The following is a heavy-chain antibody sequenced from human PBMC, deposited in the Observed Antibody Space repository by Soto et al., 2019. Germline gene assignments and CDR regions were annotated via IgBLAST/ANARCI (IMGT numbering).Heavy chain of an antibody. CDR3: ASRTRGYSYGYEDAFDI. J-gene: IGHJ3*02. CDR2: ISAYNGNT. D-gene: IGHD5-18*01. CDR1: GYTFTSYG. Sequence: ASVKVSCKASGYTFTSYGISWVRQAPGQGLEWMGWISAYNGNTNYAQKLQGRVTMTTDTSTSTAYMELRSLRSDDTAVYYCASRTRGYSYGYEDAFDIWGQGTMVTV. V-gene: IGHV1-18*04.